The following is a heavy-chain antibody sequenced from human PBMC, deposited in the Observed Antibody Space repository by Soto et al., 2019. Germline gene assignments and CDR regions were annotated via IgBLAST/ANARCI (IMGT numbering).Heavy chain of an antibody. CDR1: GFPFTRYS. V-gene: IGHV3-21*06. CDR3: ARESEDLTSKFDY. Sequence: PWGSLRLSCAASGFPFTRYSMNWVRQAPGKGLEWVSYISSTTNYIYYGDSMKGRFTISRDNAKNSLSLEMNSLRAEDTAVYYCARESEDLTSKFDYWGQGTLVTVSS. J-gene: IGHJ4*02. CDR2: ISSTTNYI.